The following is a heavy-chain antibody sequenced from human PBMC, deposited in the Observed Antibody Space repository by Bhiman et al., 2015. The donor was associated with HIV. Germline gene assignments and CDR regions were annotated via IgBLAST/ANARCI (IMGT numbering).Heavy chain of an antibody. J-gene: IGHJ3*02. V-gene: IGHV3-20*04. Sequence: EVQLVESGGGVVRPGGSLRLSCAASGFTFNDYGMAWVRQAPGKGLEWVSGINWNGGVTDYADSVKGRFTISRDYAKNTLYLQMKSLRAEDTAVYYCAKVGALGYSSSWGYDAFDIWGQGTMVTVSS. CDR1: GFTFNDYG. CDR2: INWNGGVT. CDR3: AKVGALGYSSSWGYDAFDI. D-gene: IGHD6-13*01.